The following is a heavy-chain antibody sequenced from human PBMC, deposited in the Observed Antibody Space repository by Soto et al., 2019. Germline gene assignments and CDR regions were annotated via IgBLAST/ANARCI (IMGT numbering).Heavy chain of an antibody. D-gene: IGHD5-12*01. CDR2: INPNSGGT. J-gene: IGHJ5*02. Sequence: ASVKVSCKASGYTFTDYYMYWVRQAPGQGLEWMGWINPNSGGTNYAQKFQGRVTMTRDTSISTAYMELSRLRSEDTAVYYCARGRIVAQWFGPWGQGNLVTVSS. V-gene: IGHV1-2*02. CDR1: GYTFTDYY. CDR3: ARGRIVAQWFGP.